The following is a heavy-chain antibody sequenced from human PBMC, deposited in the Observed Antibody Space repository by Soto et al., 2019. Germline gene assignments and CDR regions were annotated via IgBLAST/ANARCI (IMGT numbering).Heavy chain of an antibody. V-gene: IGHV3-11*06. D-gene: IGHD1-1*01. CDR3: TSAERGKTGVRV. CDR1: GFTFSDYY. CDR2: ISQTGAYT. Sequence: QVQMVESGGALVQPGGSLRLSCAASGFTFSDYYISWVRQAPGRGLEWLSYISQTGAYTNYVDSVRGRFTISRDNAKNSLYLQMNSLRAEDTAVYYCTSAERGKTGVRVWGQGTLVTVSS. J-gene: IGHJ4*02.